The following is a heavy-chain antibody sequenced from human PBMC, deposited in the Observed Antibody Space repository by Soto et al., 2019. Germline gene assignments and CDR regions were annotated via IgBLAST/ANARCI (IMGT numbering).Heavy chain of an antibody. V-gene: IGHV3-9*01. CDR1: GFTFDDYA. J-gene: IGHJ6*02. D-gene: IGHD1-20*01. Sequence: DVQLVESGGGLVQPGRSLRLSCAVSGFTFDDYAIHWVRQAPGKGLEWVSGISWHTGSIGYADSVKGRFTMSSDNAKNSLYLQMNSLRPEDTALYYCAKDTLTGTTFGMDVWGQGTTVTVSS. CDR3: AKDTLTGTTFGMDV. CDR2: ISWHTGSI.